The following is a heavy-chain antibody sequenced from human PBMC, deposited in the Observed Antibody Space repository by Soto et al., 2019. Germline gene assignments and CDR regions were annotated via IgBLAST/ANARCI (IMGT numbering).Heavy chain of an antibody. CDR1: GFTLSSHT. Sequence: NPGGSLRLSCSASGFTLSSHTMNWVRQAPGKGLEWVSSISSSGNFIYYADSVKGRFTVSRDNAENSLYLQMNSLSAEDTAVYYCSRLFSDWSKSKFDYWGQGSLVTVSS. J-gene: IGHJ4*02. V-gene: IGHV3-21*01. CDR3: SRLFSDWSKSKFDY. D-gene: IGHD6-19*01. CDR2: ISSSGNFI.